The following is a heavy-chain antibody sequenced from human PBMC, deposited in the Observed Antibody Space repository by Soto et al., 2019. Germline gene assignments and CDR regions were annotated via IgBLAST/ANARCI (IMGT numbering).Heavy chain of an antibody. CDR3: ARDGRIAAATLYYYYYGMDV. Sequence: QVKLVQSGAEVKKPGASVKVSCKASGYTFTSYGISWVRQAPGQGLEWMGWISAYNGNTNYAQKLQGRVTMTTDTSTSTAYMELRSLRSDDTAVYYCARDGRIAAATLYYYYYGMDVWGQGTTVTVSS. CDR2: ISAYNGNT. CDR1: GYTFTSYG. D-gene: IGHD6-13*01. V-gene: IGHV1-18*04. J-gene: IGHJ6*02.